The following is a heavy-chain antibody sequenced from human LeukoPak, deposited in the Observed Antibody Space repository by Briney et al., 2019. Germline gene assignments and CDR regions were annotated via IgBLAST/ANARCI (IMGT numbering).Heavy chain of an antibody. CDR1: GYTFTSYA. D-gene: IGHD2-21*01. CDR3: ARGAGGWCGPTLFDC. J-gene: IGHJ4*02. CDR2: IIPILGKT. V-gene: IGHV1-69*04. Sequence: SVKVSCKASGYTFTSYAISWVRQAPGQRLEWLGRIIPILGKTNYAQKFQGRVTITTDTSPSTAHMELSSLRSEDTAVCYGARGAGGWCGPTLFDCWGQGTLVTVSS.